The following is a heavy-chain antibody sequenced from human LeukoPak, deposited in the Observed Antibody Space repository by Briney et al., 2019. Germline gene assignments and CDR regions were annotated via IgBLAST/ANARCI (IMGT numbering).Heavy chain of an antibody. CDR2: ISGDGRNT. CDR3: ARDMSWRGDNWFDP. V-gene: IGHV3-43*02. Sequence: GGSLRLSCGASGFTFDDCAMHWVRQVPGKGLEWVSLISGDGRNTHYADSVKGRFTISRDNSKSSLYLQMNSLKTEDTALYHCARDMSWRGDNWFDPWGQGTLVTVSS. CDR1: GFTFDDCA. D-gene: IGHD6-13*01. J-gene: IGHJ5*02.